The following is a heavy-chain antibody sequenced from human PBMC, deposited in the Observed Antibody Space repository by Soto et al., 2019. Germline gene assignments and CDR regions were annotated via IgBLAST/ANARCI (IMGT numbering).Heavy chain of an antibody. Sequence: SVKVACTASGGTFCIYVISGLRQTPGQGLEWMGGIIPILGTANYAQKFQGRVTITADESTSTAYMELSSLRSEDTAVYYCARDKLGGSYSPDPYDAFDIWGQGTMVTVSS. D-gene: IGHD1-26*01. V-gene: IGHV1-69*13. CDR2: IIPILGTA. CDR1: GGTFCIYV. J-gene: IGHJ3*02. CDR3: ARDKLGGSYSPDPYDAFDI.